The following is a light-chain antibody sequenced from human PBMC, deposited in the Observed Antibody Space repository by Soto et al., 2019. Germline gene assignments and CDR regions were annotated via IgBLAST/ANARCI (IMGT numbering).Light chain of an antibody. V-gene: IGLV2-14*01. Sequence: QSVLTQPASVSGSPGQSITISCTGTSSDVSGYNYVSWYQQHPGKAPKLMIYDVSNWPSGVSNRFSGSKSGNTASLTISGLQAEDEADYYCSSYTSSIIPYVFGTGTMLTVL. J-gene: IGLJ1*01. CDR1: SSDVSGYNY. CDR2: DVS. CDR3: SSYTSSIIPYV.